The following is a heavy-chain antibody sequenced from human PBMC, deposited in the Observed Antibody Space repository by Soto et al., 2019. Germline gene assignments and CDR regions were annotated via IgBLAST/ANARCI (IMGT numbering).Heavy chain of an antibody. V-gene: IGHV1-18*01. D-gene: IGHD2-21*01. CDR2: ISGFNGNT. Sequence: SVKVSCKASGYTFSFYGITWVRQAPGQGLEWMGWISGFNGNTNYAADLQGRVTMTTDTSTSTAYMELRGLRSDDTAVYYCARIGVSSGHVFPDFVSLGQGTLLTVSS. J-gene: IGHJ4*02. CDR3: ARIGVSSGHVFPDFVS. CDR1: GYTFSFYG.